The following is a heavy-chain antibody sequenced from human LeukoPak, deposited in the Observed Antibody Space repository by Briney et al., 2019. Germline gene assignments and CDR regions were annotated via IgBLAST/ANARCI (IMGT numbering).Heavy chain of an antibody. Sequence: GSLRLSCAASGFTFTTYWMSWVRQAPGKGLEWVASIKQDGTEKYYVDSVKGRFTISRDNAKNSLYLQMNSLRAEDTAVYYCARGVFTLDYWGQGTLVTVSS. V-gene: IGHV3-7*03. CDR3: ARGVFTLDY. D-gene: IGHD3-10*01. CDR2: IKQDGTEK. J-gene: IGHJ4*02. CDR1: GFTFTTYW.